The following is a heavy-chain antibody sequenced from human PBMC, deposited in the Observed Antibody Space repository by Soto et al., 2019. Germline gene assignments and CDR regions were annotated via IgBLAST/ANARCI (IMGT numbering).Heavy chain of an antibody. CDR3: AKDFLVAGYSSSSVGFSEYFQH. V-gene: IGHV3-23*01. J-gene: IGHJ1*01. CDR2: ISGIGGST. D-gene: IGHD6-6*01. CDR1: GFTFSSYA. Sequence: GGSLRLSCAASGFTFSSYAMHWVRQAPGKGLEWVSAISGIGGSTYYADSVKGRFTISRDNSKNTLYLQMNSLRAEDTAVYYCAKDFLVAGYSSSSVGFSEYFQHWGQGTLVTVSS.